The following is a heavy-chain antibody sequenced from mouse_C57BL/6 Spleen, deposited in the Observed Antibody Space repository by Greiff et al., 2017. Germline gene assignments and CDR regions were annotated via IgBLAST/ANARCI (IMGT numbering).Heavy chain of an antibody. CDR1: GFNIKNTY. J-gene: IGHJ2*01. CDR3: AIDGYPFLY. D-gene: IGHD2-3*01. CDR2: IDPANGNI. V-gene: IGHV14-3*01. Sequence: EVQLQESVAELVRPGASVKLSCTASGFNIKNTYMHWVKQRPEQGLAWIGRIDPANGNIKYAPKFQGKATITADTSSHTAYLQRISLTSAYTAIYYCAIDGYPFLYWRHGTTLSVSS.